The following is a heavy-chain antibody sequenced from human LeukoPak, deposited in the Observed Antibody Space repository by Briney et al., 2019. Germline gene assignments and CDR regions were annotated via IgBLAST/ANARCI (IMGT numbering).Heavy chain of an antibody. V-gene: IGHV4-34*01. CDR2: INHSGST. Sequence: SETLSLTCAVYGGSFSGYYWSWIRQPPGKGLEWIGEINHSGSTNYNPSLKSRATISVDTSKNQFSLKMSSVTAADTAVYFCARGGPPGYYYDYYMDVWGKGTTVTISS. CDR1: GGSFSGYY. J-gene: IGHJ6*03. CDR3: ARGGPPGYYYDYYMDV.